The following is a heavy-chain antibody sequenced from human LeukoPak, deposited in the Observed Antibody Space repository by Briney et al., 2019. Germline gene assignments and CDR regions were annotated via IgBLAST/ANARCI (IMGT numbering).Heavy chain of an antibody. V-gene: IGHV3-7*01. CDR3: ARERSGYCTNGVCYNWFDP. CDR1: GFTFSSYW. D-gene: IGHD2-8*01. Sequence: PGGSLRLSCAASGFTFSSYWMSWVRQAPGKGLEWVANIKQDGSEKYYVDSVKGRFTISRDNAKNSLYLQMNSLRAEDTAVYYCARERSGYCTNGVCYNWFDPWGRGTLVTVSS. J-gene: IGHJ5*02. CDR2: IKQDGSEK.